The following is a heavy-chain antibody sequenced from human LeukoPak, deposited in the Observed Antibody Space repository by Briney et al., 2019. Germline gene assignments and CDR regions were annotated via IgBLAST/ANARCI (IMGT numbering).Heavy chain of an antibody. CDR1: GFTFSSYS. V-gene: IGHV3-48*04. CDR3: AFGPHYGSGSYYYYYYGMDV. CDR2: ISRSSSSI. D-gene: IGHD3-10*01. J-gene: IGHJ6*02. Sequence: GGSLRLSCAAAGFTFSSYSMNWVRQAPGKGLEWLSYISRSSSSILYADSVKGRFTISRDNAKNSLYLQMNSLRSEDTAVYYRAFGPHYGSGSYYYYYYGMDVWGQGTTVTVSS.